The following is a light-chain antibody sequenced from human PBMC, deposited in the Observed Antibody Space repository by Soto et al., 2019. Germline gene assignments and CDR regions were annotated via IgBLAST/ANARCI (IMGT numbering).Light chain of an antibody. CDR2: DAS. V-gene: IGKV1-5*01. Sequence: DIQMTQSPSTLSASLGDRVTITCRASQNINRWLAWYQQKPGKAPKVLIYDASSLESGVPSRFSGSGTGTDFTLTISSLQPDDVATYYCQQYNSPATFGQVTKLEIK. CDR1: QNINRW. CDR3: QQYNSPAT. J-gene: IGKJ2*01.